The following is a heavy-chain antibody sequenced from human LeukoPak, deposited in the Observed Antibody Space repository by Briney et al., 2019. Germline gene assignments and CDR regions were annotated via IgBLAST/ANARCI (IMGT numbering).Heavy chain of an antibody. D-gene: IGHD3-22*01. Sequence: GGSLRLSCAASGFTFDDYAMHWVRQAPGKGLEWVSGISWNSGSIGYADSVKGRFTISRDNAKNSLYLQMNSLRAEDTALYYCARVGYDSSGYSYYFDYWGQGTLVTVSS. CDR1: GFTFDDYA. CDR3: ARVGYDSSGYSYYFDY. V-gene: IGHV3-9*01. CDR2: ISWNSGSI. J-gene: IGHJ4*02.